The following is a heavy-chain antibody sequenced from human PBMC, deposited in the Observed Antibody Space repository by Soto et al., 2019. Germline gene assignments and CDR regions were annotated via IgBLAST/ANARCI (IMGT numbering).Heavy chain of an antibody. CDR1: GYTFTSYD. CDR3: AIAPIAVAGTNWFDP. CDR2: INPNRGNT. Sequence: QVQLVQSGAEVKKPGASVKVSCKASGYTFTSYDINWVRQATGQGLEWMGWINPNRGNTGYAQKFQARVNMTRNTSISTAYMELSSLRSEHTAVYYCAIAPIAVAGTNWFDPWGQGTLVTVSS. J-gene: IGHJ5*02. D-gene: IGHD6-19*01. V-gene: IGHV1-8*01.